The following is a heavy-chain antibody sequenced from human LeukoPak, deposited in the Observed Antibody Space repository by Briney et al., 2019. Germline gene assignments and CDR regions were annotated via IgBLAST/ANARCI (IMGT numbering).Heavy chain of an antibody. D-gene: IGHD3-22*01. V-gene: IGHV3-74*01. CDR3: ARGWVPSDISMN. J-gene: IGHJ3*01. CDR1: GFTFSTYW. CDR2: IKGDGSTP. Sequence: GGSLRLSCAASGFTFSTYWMHWVRQAPGKGLVWVSRIKGDGSTPEYADSVRGRFTISRDNAKNTVDLQMNSLGAEDTAVYYCARGWVPSDISMNWGQGTMVTVSS.